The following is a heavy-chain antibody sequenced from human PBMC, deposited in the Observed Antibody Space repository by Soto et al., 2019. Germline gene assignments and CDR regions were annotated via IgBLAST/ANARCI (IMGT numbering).Heavy chain of an antibody. D-gene: IGHD6-19*01. Sequence: SQTLSLTCAISGDSVSSNSAAWNWIRQSPSRGLEWLGRTYYRSKWYNDYAVSVKSRITINPDTSKNQFSLQLNSVTPEDTAVYYCARGKVYDSGWYQDYNWFDPWGQGTLVTVSS. CDR1: GDSVSSNSAA. CDR3: ARGKVYDSGWYQDYNWFDP. V-gene: IGHV6-1*01. J-gene: IGHJ5*02. CDR2: TYYRSKWYN.